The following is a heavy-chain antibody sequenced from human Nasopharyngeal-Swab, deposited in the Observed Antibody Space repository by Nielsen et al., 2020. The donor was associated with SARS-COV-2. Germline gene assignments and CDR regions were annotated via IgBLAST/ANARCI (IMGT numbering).Heavy chain of an antibody. CDR3: VRDTPAMFAY. CDR1: GFTFNEYT. CDR2: ISSTGDYI. V-gene: IGHV3-21*01. Sequence: GGSLRLSCAASGFTFNEYTMNWVRQAPGKGLEWVSAISSTGDYIYYAASVKGRFTISRDNAKNSVFLQMNSLRAEDTAVYYCVRDTPAMFAYWGQGTLATVSS. J-gene: IGHJ4*02.